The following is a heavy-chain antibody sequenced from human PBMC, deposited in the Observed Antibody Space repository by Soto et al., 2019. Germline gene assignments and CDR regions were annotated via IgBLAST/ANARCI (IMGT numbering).Heavy chain of an antibody. D-gene: IGHD5-18*01. Sequence: QVQLQESGPGLVKPSQTLSLTCTVSGGSLNSGGYCWSWIRQHPGKGLDWIGCTSYGGSNSYTPSLKSRVTISVDTSKNQFSLKLTSVTAADTAVYYCSRGILVWGQVALITAAS. V-gene: IGHV4-31*03. CDR3: SRGILV. CDR1: GGSLNSGGYC. J-gene: IGHJ4*02. CDR2: TSYGGSN.